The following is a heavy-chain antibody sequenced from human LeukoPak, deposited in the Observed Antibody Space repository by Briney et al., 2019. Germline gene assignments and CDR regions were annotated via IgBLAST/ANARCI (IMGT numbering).Heavy chain of an antibody. CDR2: INPNSGDT. CDR1: GYIFTGYY. CDR3: ARDSSGRAAGFGP. D-gene: IGHD6-13*01. V-gene: IGHV1-2*02. J-gene: IGHJ5*02. Sequence: ASVKVSCKASGYIFTGYYMHWVRQAPGQGLEWMGWINPNSGDTNYAQKFQGRVTMTRDTSISTAYMELSRLRSDDTAVYYCARDSSGRAAGFGPWGQGTLVTVSS.